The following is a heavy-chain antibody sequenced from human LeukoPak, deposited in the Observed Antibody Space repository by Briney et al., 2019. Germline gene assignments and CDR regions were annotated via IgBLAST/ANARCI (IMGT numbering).Heavy chain of an antibody. V-gene: IGHV1-69*04. CDR2: IIPVLNIT. CDR3: ARDQGLTAPPPYGLDV. CDR1: GGTFSTSA. D-gene: IGHD5-18*01. J-gene: IGHJ6*02. Sequence: ASVQVSCKTSGGTFSTSAITWVRQAPGQGLEWMGRIIPVLNITTYAQRFQGRVTITADTSTNTVYMELSSLRSEETAVYYCARDQGLTAPPPYGLDVWGQGTTVIVSS.